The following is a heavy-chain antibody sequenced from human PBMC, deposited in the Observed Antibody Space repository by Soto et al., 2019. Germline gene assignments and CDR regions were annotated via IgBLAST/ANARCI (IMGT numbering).Heavy chain of an antibody. CDR3: ARGWDYSGMAV. CDR1: GGSISSYDSY. V-gene: IGHV4-31*03. CDR2: IYYTGNT. J-gene: IGHJ6*04. Sequence: SETLSLTCTVSGGSISSYDSYWNWIRQRPWKGLEWVSNIYYTGNTKYNPSLKSRIIWSMDMSENQFSLKLTSVTPADPAVYFWARGWDYSGMAVWGKGTPVTVSS. D-gene: IGHD3-16*01.